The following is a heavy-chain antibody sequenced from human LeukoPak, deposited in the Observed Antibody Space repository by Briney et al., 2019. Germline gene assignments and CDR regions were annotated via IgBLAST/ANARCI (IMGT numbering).Heavy chain of an antibody. Sequence: GGSLRLSCAASGFTFSGSAMHWVRQASGKGLEWVGRIRSKANSYATAYAASVKGRFTISRDDSKNTAYLQMNSLKTEDTAVYYCTSTYSNYVRGKGITRDYWGQGTLVTVSS. V-gene: IGHV3-73*01. J-gene: IGHJ4*02. CDR1: GFTFSGSA. D-gene: IGHD4-11*01. CDR3: TSTYSNYVRGKGITRDY. CDR2: IRSKANSYAT.